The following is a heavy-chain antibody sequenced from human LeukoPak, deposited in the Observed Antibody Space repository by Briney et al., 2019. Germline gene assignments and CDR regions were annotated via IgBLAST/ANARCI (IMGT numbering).Heavy chain of an antibody. CDR1: GFTFSSYW. CDR2: INTDGSST. J-gene: IGHJ4*02. V-gene: IGHV3-74*01. Sequence: QPGGSLRLSCAASGFTFSSYWMHWVRQAPGKGLVWVSRINTDGSSTTYADSVKGRFTISRDNSKNTLYLQINSLRAEDTAIYYCAGDRPGKAGEDYWGQGTLVTVSS. D-gene: IGHD6-13*01. CDR3: AGDRPGKAGEDY.